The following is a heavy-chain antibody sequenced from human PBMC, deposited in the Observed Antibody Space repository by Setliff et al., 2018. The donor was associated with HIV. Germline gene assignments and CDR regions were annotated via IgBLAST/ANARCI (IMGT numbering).Heavy chain of an antibody. CDR1: GVSVSEYH. D-gene: IGHD2-8*01. CDR2: IHVGGAK. CDR3: ARLRSSNGLFCLLDS. Sequence: SETLSLTCSVSGVSVSEYHWGWIRQSAEKRLEFIGRIHVGGAKNYNPSLHSRVTMSVDTSNNQISLNLRSVTSADTAVYYCARLRSSNGLFCLLDSWGPGTRVTVSS. V-gene: IGHV4-4*07. J-gene: IGHJ4*02.